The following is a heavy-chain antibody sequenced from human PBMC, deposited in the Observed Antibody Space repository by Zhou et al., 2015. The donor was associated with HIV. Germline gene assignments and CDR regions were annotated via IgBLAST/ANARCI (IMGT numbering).Heavy chain of an antibody. Sequence: QVQLVQSGAEVKKPGSSVKVSCKASEGTFSTYGISWVRQAPGQGLEWMGGITPVLGTSKDAQKFQGRVSITADRSTSTAYMELRSLRFEDTAVYYCARDRGGASRPDWRYFDLWGRGTLVSVSS. CDR1: EGTFSTYG. V-gene: IGHV1-69*06. CDR3: ARDRGGASRPDWRYFDL. CDR2: ITPVLGTS. J-gene: IGHJ2*01. D-gene: IGHD3-16*01.